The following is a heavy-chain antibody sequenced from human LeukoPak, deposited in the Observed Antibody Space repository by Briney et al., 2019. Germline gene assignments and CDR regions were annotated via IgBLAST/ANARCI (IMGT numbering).Heavy chain of an antibody. J-gene: IGHJ4*02. D-gene: IGHD5-18*01. CDR1: GYTLTDYY. Sequence: ASVKVSCKASGYTLTDYYIHWVRQPPGQGLEWMGWINPNSGGTKYAQKFQVRVTMTRDTSISTAYMELSRLRSDDTAVYYCARVRGLNTAMVVGYYDSWGQGTLVIVSS. CDR2: INPNSGGT. CDR3: ARVRGLNTAMVVGYYDS. V-gene: IGHV1-2*02.